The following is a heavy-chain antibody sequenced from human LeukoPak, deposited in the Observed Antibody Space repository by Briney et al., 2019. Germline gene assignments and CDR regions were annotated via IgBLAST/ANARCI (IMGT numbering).Heavy chain of an antibody. V-gene: IGHV4-30-4*01. D-gene: IGHD3-22*01. CDR1: GGSISSYY. CDR3: ARGKPTYYDSSGYSDY. CDR2: IYYSGST. Sequence: PSETLSLTCTVSGGSISSYYWSWIRQPPGKGLEWIGYIYYSGSTYYNPSLKSRVTISVDTSKNQFSLKLSSVTAADTAVYYCARGKPTYYDSSGYSDYWGQGTLVTVSS. J-gene: IGHJ4*02.